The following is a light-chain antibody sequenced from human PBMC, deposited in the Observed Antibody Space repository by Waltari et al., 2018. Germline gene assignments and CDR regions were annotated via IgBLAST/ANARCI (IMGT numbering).Light chain of an antibody. J-gene: IGKJ4*01. CDR3: QQSHSTPLT. V-gene: IGKV1-39*01. CDR2: TAS. Sequence: DIQMTQSPSSLSASVGDRVTITFRPSRTISIYLNWYQQKPGKAPKLLIYTASTLQPGVPSRFSGSGSGTDFTLTISSLQPEDFATYYCQQSHSTPLTFGGGTKVEIK. CDR1: RTISIY.